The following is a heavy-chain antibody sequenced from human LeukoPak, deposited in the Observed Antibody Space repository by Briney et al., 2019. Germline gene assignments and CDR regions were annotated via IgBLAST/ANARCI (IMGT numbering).Heavy chain of an antibody. CDR1: GFSLSTSGMC. CDR2: IDWDDDK. D-gene: IGHD3-10*01. J-gene: IGHJ6*03. Sequence: SGPTLVNPTQTLTLTCTFSGFSLSTSGMCVSWIRQPPGKALEWLARIDWDDDKYYSTSLKTRLTISKDTSKNQVVLTMTNMDPVDTATYYCARISEVLWFGELFRLGYYYYMDVWGKGTTVTVSS. CDR3: ARISEVLWFGELFRLGYYYYMDV. V-gene: IGHV2-70*11.